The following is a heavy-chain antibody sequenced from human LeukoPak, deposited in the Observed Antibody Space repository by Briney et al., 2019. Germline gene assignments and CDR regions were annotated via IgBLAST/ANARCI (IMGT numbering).Heavy chain of an antibody. J-gene: IGHJ4*02. CDR1: GFTFSSYW. V-gene: IGHV3-74*01. CDR2: INSDGSST. Sequence: GGSLRLSCAASGFTFSSYWMHWVRQAPGKGLVWVSRINSDGSSTSYADSVKGRFTISRDNAKNTLYLQMNSLRAEDTAVYYCAKVGYSSSWRYFDYWGQGTLVTVSS. CDR3: AKVGYSSSWRYFDY. D-gene: IGHD6-13*01.